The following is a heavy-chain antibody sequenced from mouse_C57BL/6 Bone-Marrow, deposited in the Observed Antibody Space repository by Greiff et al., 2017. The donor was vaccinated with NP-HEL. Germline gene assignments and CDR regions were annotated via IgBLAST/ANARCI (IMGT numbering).Heavy chain of an antibody. D-gene: IGHD2-2*01. CDR3: AREGTTMVTTGVSY. Sequence: EVKLVESGGDLVKPGGSLKLSCAASGFTFSSYGMSWVRQTPDKRLEWVATISSGGSYTYYLDSVKGRFTISRDNAKNTLYLQMSSLKSEDTAMYYCAREGTTMVTTGVSYWGQGTLVTVSA. CDR2: ISSGGSYT. V-gene: IGHV5-6*01. CDR1: GFTFSSYG. J-gene: IGHJ3*01.